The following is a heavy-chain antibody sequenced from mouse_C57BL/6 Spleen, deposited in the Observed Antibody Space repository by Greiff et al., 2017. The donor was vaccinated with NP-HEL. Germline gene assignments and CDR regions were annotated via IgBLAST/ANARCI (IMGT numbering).Heavy chain of an antibody. D-gene: IGHD1-1*01. V-gene: IGHV1-42*01. J-gene: IGHJ4*01. CDR2: INPSTGGT. Sequence: EVQLQQSGPELVKPGASVKISCKASGYSFTGYYMNWVKQSPEKSLEWIGEINPSTGGTTYNQKFKAKATLTVDKSSSTAYMQLKSLTSEDSAVYYCARWDYGSPYYYAMDYWGQGTSVTVSS. CDR3: ARWDYGSPYYYAMDY. CDR1: GYSFTGYY.